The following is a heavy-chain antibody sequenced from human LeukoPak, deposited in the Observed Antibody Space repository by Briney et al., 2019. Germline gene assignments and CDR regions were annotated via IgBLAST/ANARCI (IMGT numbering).Heavy chain of an antibody. D-gene: IGHD3-3*01. CDR1: GGSISSGGDY. CDR2: IYYSGST. CDR3: ARERSRRFDFDS. V-gene: IGHV4-31*03. Sequence: SKTLSLTCTVSGGSISSGGDYWSWIRQHPGKGLEWIGYIYYSGSTYYNPSLKSRVTISVDTSKNQFSLKLSSVTAADTAVYYCARERSRRFDFDSWGQGTLVTVSS. J-gene: IGHJ4*02.